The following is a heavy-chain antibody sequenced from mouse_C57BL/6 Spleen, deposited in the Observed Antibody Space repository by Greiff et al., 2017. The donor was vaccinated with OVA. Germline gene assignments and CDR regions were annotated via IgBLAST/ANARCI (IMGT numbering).Heavy chain of an antibody. CDR1: GYSITSGYY. Sequence: DVQLQESGPSLVKPSQSLSLTCSVTGYSITSGYYWNWIRQFPGNKLEWMGYISYDGSNNYNPSLKNRISITRDTSKNQFFLKLNSVTTEDTATYYCARDGTTVMDAMDYWGQGTSVTVSS. CDR2: ISYDGSN. J-gene: IGHJ4*01. CDR3: ARDGTTVMDAMDY. V-gene: IGHV3-6*01. D-gene: IGHD1-1*01.